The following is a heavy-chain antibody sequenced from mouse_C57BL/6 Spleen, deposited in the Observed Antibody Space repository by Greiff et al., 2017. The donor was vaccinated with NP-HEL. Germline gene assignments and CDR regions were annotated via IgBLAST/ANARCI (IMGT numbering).Heavy chain of an antibody. CDR3: ARWDGKGPYYYAMDY. CDR1: GYTFTSYW. D-gene: IGHD2-3*01. V-gene: IGHV1-69*01. J-gene: IGHJ4*01. Sequence: QVQLQQPGAELVMPGASVKLSCKASGYTFTSYWMHWVKQRPGQGLEWIGEIDPSDSYTNYNQKFKGKSTLTVDKSSSTAYMQLSSLTSEDSAVYYCARWDGKGPYYYAMDYWGQGTSVTVSS. CDR2: IDPSDSYT.